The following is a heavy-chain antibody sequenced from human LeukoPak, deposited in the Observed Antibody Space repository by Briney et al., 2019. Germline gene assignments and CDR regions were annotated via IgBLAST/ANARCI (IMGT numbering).Heavy chain of an antibody. CDR3: ARGRWGGSFGEFDYYYYYGMDV. D-gene: IGHD3-10*01. CDR1: GGSISSSSYY. CDR2: IYYSGST. V-gene: IGHV4-39*01. Sequence: KSSETLSLTCTVSGGSISSSSYYWGWIRQPPGKGLEWIGSIYYSGSTYYNPSLKSRVTISVDTSKNQFSLKLSSVTAADTAVYYCARGRWGGSFGEFDYYYYYGMDVWGKGTTVTVSS. J-gene: IGHJ6*04.